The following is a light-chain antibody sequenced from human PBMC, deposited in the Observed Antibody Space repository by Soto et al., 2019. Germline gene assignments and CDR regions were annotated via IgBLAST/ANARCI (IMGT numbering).Light chain of an antibody. CDR2: DVS. CDR3: CSYAGGSYV. CDR1: SSDVGGYNY. V-gene: IGLV2-11*01. Sequence: QSALTQPRSVSGSPGQSVAISCTGTSSDVGGYNYVSWYQQHPGKAPKLMIYDVSKRPSGLPDRFSGSKSGNTASLTISGLQAEDEADYYCCSYAGGSYVFGTGTKLTVL. J-gene: IGLJ1*01.